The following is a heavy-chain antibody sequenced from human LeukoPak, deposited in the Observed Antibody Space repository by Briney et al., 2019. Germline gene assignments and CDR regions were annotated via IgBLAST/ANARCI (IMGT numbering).Heavy chain of an antibody. CDR3: ARGVGWGSSYLYYYYMDV. D-gene: IGHD3-10*01. Sequence: ASVKVSCKASGYTFTSYDINWVRQATGQGLEWMGWMNPNSGNTGYAQKFQGRVTMTRNTSISTAYMELSSLRSEDTAAYYCARGVGWGSSYLYYYYMDVWGKGTTVTVSS. V-gene: IGHV1-8*01. CDR1: GYTFTSYD. CDR2: MNPNSGNT. J-gene: IGHJ6*03.